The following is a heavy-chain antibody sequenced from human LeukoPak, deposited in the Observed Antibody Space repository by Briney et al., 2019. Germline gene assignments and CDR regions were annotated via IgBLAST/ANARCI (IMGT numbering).Heavy chain of an antibody. Sequence: GGSLRLSCAASGFTLASFYMGWIRQVPGKGLDYIAFISASGAVPYYAESVKGRFTISRDNAKNSVSLQMNSLSADDTAVYYCARSLIVASEDYWGQGTLVTVSS. V-gene: IGHV3-11*04. CDR1: GFTLASFY. D-gene: IGHD3-22*01. CDR3: ARSLIVASEDY. CDR2: ISASGAVP. J-gene: IGHJ4*02.